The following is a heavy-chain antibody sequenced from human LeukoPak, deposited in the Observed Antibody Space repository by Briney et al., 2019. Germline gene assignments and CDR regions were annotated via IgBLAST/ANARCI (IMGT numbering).Heavy chain of an antibody. CDR3: AKESDSRTFSGFDY. CDR2: ISGSGGSP. CDR1: GFTFSSYA. D-gene: IGHD2-21*02. V-gene: IGHV3-23*01. Sequence: QHWGSLRLSCAASGFTFSSYAMNWVRQAPGKGQEWVSSISGSGGSPYHADSVKGRFAISRDNSKNTLYLQMNSLRAEDTAVYYCAKESDSRTFSGFDYWGQGTLVTVSS. J-gene: IGHJ4*02.